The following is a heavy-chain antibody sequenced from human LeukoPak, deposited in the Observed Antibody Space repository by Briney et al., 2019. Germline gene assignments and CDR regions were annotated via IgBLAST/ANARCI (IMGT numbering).Heavy chain of an antibody. CDR3: AKDAIPSPYFHWFDN. J-gene: IGHJ4*02. V-gene: IGHV3-23*01. CDR1: LCTFRNHA. CDR2: ISRGDRT. D-gene: IGHD3-9*01. Sequence: GWFVPLPYPACLCTFRNHARNWLRQAPPTAREGVGVISRGDRTVHAEYVKGRFTISRDKSKDTLYLQMDSLRAEDTAVYYCAKDAIPSPYFHWFDNWGQGTQVIVSS.